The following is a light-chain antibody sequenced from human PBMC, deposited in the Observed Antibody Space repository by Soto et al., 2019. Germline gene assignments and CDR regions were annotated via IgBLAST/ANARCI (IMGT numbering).Light chain of an antibody. CDR1: QSIGNW. CDR2: LAS. V-gene: IGKV1-5*03. CDR3: QQYDSYPLT. J-gene: IGKJ4*01. Sequence: DIQMTQSPSTLSASVGDSVTITCRASQSIGNWLAWYQQKPGKSPRLLIYLASNLDTGVPTRFSGSGFGTDFTLTISSLQPDDFATYYCQQYDSYPLTFGGGTKVDIK.